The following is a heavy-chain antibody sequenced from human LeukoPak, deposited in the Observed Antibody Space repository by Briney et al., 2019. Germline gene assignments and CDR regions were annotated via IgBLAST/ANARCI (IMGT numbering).Heavy chain of an antibody. CDR2: ISGSGGST. Sequence: GGSLRLSCAASGFTLSSYAMSWVRQAPGKGLEWVSAISGSGGSTYYADSVKGRFTISRDNSKNTLYLQMNSLRAEDTAVYYCAKDSTTYYYGSGSDYWGQGTLVTVSS. D-gene: IGHD3-10*01. J-gene: IGHJ4*02. CDR3: AKDSTTYYYGSGSDY. CDR1: GFTLSSYA. V-gene: IGHV3-23*01.